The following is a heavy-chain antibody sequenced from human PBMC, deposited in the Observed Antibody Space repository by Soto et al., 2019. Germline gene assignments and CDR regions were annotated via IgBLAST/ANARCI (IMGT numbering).Heavy chain of an antibody. Sequence: GESLKISCKGSGYSFTSYWIGWVRQMPGKGLEWMGIIYPGDSDTRYSPSFQGQVTISADKSISTAYLQWSSLKASDTAMYYCARPNCCGGSCYRYYDYGMDVWGQGTTVTVSS. CDR3: ARPNCCGGSCYRYYDYGMDV. V-gene: IGHV5-51*01. D-gene: IGHD2-15*01. CDR1: GYSFTSYW. CDR2: IYPGDSDT. J-gene: IGHJ6*02.